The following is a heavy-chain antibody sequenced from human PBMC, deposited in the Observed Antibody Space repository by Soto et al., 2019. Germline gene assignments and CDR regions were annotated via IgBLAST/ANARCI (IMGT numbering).Heavy chain of an antibody. J-gene: IGHJ4*02. V-gene: IGHV1-69*11. CDR1: GGTFSGLT. CDR2: IIPIIGSG. D-gene: IGHD3-16*01. CDR3: ATGAVNQFLFDN. Sequence: QVLLVQSGAEVKEPGSSVKVSCKASGGTFSGLTLNWVRQAPGQGLEWMGRIIPIIGSGNYAQNFQGRVTMTADEPTRTAYMELRSLKCEDTAVYYCATGAVNQFLFDNWGQGTVVTVSS.